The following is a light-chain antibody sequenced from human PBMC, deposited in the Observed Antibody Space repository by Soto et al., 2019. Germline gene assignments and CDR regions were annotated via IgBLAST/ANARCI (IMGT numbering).Light chain of an antibody. J-gene: IGKJ5*01. CDR3: EMYNIAPLIT. CDR2: AAS. Sequence: DIQMIQSPSSLSAYVGARVTISCRASQDIGNHLAWYQQKAGKVPKLLIHAASTLQSGVPSRFSGSGSGTDCTLAISSLQPEDVATYFCEMYNIAPLITFGQGTRLEIK. V-gene: IGKV1-27*01. CDR1: QDIGNH.